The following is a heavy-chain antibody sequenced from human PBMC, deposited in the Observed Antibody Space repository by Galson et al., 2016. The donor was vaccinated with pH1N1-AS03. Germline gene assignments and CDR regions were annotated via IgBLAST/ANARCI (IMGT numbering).Heavy chain of an antibody. CDR3: AGGRFCRTTSCPRGLEY. CDR2: VNPSGGST. Sequence: SVKVSCKASGDSFSSHYIHWVRQAPGQGLQWMGIVNPSGGSTTYAQRFQGRAPMTRDPSTSTVTLELSSLTFEDTAVYYSAGGRFCRTTSCPRGLEYCGHLALGTVSS. V-gene: IGHV1-46*01. D-gene: IGHD2-2*01. CDR1: GDSFSSHY. J-gene: IGHJ4*01.